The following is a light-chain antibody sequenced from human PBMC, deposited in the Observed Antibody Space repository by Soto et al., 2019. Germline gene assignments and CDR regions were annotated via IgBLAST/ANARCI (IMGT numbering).Light chain of an antibody. CDR3: QQSSSTLTWP. Sequence: DIQMTQSPSSLSVSVGDRVTITCRASQRISSYLTLYQQKPGKAPQLLIYAASSLQRGVPSRFSGSGSGTDFPLTLSSLQPEDFANYYCQQSSSTLTWPFGQGTKVHIK. CDR2: AAS. V-gene: IGKV1-39*01. J-gene: IGKJ1*01. CDR1: QRISSY.